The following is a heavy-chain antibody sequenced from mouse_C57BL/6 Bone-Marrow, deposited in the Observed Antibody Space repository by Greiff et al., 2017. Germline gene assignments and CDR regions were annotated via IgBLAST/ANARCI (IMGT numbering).Heavy chain of an antibody. CDR2: INPSSGYT. CDR3: ARSTQLGAMDY. V-gene: IGHV1-4*01. CDR1: GYTFTSYT. Sequence: VQLQQSGAELARPGASVKMSCKASGYTFTSYTMHWVKQRPGQGLEWIGYINPSSGYTKYNQKFKDKATLTADKSSSTAYMQLSSLTSEDSAIHYRARSTQLGAMDYWGQGTSVTVSS. D-gene: IGHD3-1*01. J-gene: IGHJ4*01.